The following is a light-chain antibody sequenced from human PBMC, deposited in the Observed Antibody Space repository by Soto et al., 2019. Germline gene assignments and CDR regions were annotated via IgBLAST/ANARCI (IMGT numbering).Light chain of an antibody. J-gene: IGKJ3*01. CDR2: DAS. CDR3: QHYGTSAL. Sequence: EIVLTQSPGTLSLSPGERATLSCRASQSVSSSYLAWYQQKPGQAPRLLIYDASRATGIPDRFSGSGFGTDFTLTITRLEPEDFAVYYCQHYGTSALFGPGTKVDI. CDR1: QSVSSSY. V-gene: IGKV3-20*01.